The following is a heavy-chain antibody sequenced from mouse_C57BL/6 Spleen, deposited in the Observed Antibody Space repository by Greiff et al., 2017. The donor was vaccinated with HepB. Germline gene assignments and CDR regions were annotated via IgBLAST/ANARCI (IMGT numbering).Heavy chain of an antibody. CDR2: IYPGDGDT. CDR1: GYAFSSSW. V-gene: IGHV1-82*01. Sequence: VQLQESGPELVKPGASVKISCKASGYAFSSSWMNWVKQRPGKGLEWIGRIYPGDGDTNYNGKFKGKATLTADKSSSTAYMQLSSLTSEDSAVYFCAREGVLPFDYWGQGTTLTVSS. CDR3: AREGVLPFDY. J-gene: IGHJ2*01. D-gene: IGHD1-1*01.